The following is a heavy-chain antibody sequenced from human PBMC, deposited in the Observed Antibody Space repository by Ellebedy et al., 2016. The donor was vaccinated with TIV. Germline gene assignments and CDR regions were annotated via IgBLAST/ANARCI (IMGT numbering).Heavy chain of an antibody. CDR3: ARDRGEGGLYLDD. Sequence: GESLKISCAASGFSFSTYGMPWVRPAPGKGLEWVAVIWYDGSNEYHADSVKGRFTISRDNSKNTLYLQMTSLRAEDTAMYYCARDRGEGGLYLDDWGQGTLVTVSS. J-gene: IGHJ4*02. V-gene: IGHV3-33*01. D-gene: IGHD2-15*01. CDR2: IWYDGSNE. CDR1: GFSFSTYG.